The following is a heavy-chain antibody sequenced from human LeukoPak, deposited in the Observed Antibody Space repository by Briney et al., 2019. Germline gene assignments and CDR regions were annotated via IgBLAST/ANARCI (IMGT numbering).Heavy chain of an antibody. CDR3: ARIMKGSGSNYFDY. CDR2: ISSSSSYI. D-gene: IGHD3-10*01. V-gene: IGHV3-21*04. J-gene: IGHJ4*02. CDR1: GFTFSSYS. Sequence: KPGGSLRLSCAASGFTFSSYSMNWVRQAPGKGLEWVSSISSSSSYIYYADSVKGRFTISRDNAKNSLYLQMNSLKTEDTAVYYCARIMKGSGSNYFDYWGLGTLVTVSS.